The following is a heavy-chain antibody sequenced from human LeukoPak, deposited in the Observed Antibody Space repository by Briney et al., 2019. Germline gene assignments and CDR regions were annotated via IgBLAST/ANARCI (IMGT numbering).Heavy chain of an antibody. CDR2: TYNSGST. CDR3: ARSGGWRDAFDF. Sequence: TLSLTCSVSGGSISISGFYWNWIRQLPGKGLEWIGYTYNSGSTYYNPSFGSRVTISTDTSMNQFFLKSHSVTAADTAVYYCARSGGWRDAFDFWGRGTMVTVSS. V-gene: IGHV4-31*03. J-gene: IGHJ3*01. CDR1: GGSISISGFY. D-gene: IGHD6-19*01.